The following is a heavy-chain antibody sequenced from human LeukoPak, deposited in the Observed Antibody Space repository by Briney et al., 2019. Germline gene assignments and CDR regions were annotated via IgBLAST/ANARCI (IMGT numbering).Heavy chain of an antibody. CDR1: GGTFSSYA. V-gene: IGHV1-69*05. CDR3: ARSAGPVVVPAAIGASGHYYYMDV. Sequence: SVKVSCKAPGGTFSSYAISWVRRAPGQGLEWMGGIIPIFGTANYAQKFLGRVTITTDESTSTAYMELSSLRSEDSAVYYCARSAGPVVVPAAIGASGHYYYMDVWDKGTTVTVSS. CDR2: IIPIFGTA. J-gene: IGHJ6*03. D-gene: IGHD2-2*02.